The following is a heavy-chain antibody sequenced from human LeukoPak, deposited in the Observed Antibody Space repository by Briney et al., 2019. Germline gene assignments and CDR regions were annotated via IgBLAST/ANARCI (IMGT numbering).Heavy chain of an antibody. CDR1: GGTFSSYA. V-gene: IGHV1-18*01. CDR3: ASHKDYGGYFHFDS. CDR2: ISVHSGNT. Sequence: ASVKVSCKASGGTFSSYAISWARQAPGQGLEWMGWISVHSGNTKYAQNFQGKITMTTDTSTSTAYMELRSLRSDDTAVYYCASHKDYGGYFHFDSWGQGTLVTVSS. D-gene: IGHD4-17*01. J-gene: IGHJ4*02.